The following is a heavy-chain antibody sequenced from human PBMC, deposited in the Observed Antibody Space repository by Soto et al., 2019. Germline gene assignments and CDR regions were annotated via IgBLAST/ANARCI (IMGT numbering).Heavy chain of an antibody. Sequence: SETLSLTCTVSGGSISSSSYYWGWIRQPPGKGLEWIGSIYYSGSTYYNPSLKSRVTISVDTSKNQFSLKLSSVTAADTAVYYCARRGYRPVGYNWFDPWGQGTLVTVSS. CDR1: GGSISSSSYY. J-gene: IGHJ5*02. V-gene: IGHV4-39*01. CDR2: IYYSGST. CDR3: ARRGYRPVGYNWFDP. D-gene: IGHD5-18*01.